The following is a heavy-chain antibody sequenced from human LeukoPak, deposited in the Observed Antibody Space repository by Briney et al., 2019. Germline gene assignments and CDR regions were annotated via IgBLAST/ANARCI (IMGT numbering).Heavy chain of an antibody. CDR1: GFTFSSYA. J-gene: IGHJ6*03. CDR2: INHSGST. Sequence: GSLRLSCAASGFTFSSYAMSWIRQPPGKGLEWIGEINHSGSTNYNPSLKSRVAISVDTSKNQFSLKLSSVTAADTAVYYCARVWARDCSSTSCYRYYYYYYMDVWGKGTTVTVSS. CDR3: ARVWARDCSSTSCYRYYYYYYMDV. V-gene: IGHV4-34*01. D-gene: IGHD2-2*02.